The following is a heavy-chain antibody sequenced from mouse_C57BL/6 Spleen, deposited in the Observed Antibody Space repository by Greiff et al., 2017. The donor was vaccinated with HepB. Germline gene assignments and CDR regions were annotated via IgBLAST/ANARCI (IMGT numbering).Heavy chain of an antibody. V-gene: IGHV1-4*01. Sequence: QVQLKQSGAELARPGASVKMSCTASGYTFTSYTMHWVNQRPGQGLEWIGYINPSSGYTKYNQKFKDKSTLTADKSSSKAYMQLSSLTSEDSSFCDRARGDSLFAYWGQGTLVTVSA. CDR2: INPSSGYT. CDR1: GYTFTSYT. CDR3: ARGDSLFAY. J-gene: IGHJ3*01. D-gene: IGHD2-13*01.